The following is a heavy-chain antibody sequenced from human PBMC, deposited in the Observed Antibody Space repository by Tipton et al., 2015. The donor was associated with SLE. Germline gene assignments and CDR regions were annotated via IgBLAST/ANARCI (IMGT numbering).Heavy chain of an antibody. CDR2: IKQDGSEK. CDR1: GFIFSRHW. Sequence: SLRLSCAASGFIFSRHWMSWVRQAPGKGLEWVANIKQDGSEKYDVDSVKGRFTISRDNAKNSLYLQMNSLRAEDTAVYYCASELLRDYFSAWGPDYWGQGTLVTVSA. V-gene: IGHV3-7*03. D-gene: IGHD6-19*01. J-gene: IGHJ4*02. CDR3: ASELLRDYFSAWGPDY.